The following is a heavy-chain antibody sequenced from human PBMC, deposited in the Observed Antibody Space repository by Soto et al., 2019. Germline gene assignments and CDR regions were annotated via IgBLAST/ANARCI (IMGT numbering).Heavy chain of an antibody. CDR2: ISTTSSYI. CDR1: GFTCSSYS. D-gene: IGHD3-9*01. CDR3: ARDLTGHKDDAFDI. Sequence: GVSLRLSCAASGFTCSSYSMNWVRQAPGKGLEWVSSISTTSSYIYYADSVKGRFIISRDNSKNSLYLQMNSLRAEDTAVYYCARDLTGHKDDAFDIWGQGTMVT. V-gene: IGHV3-21*01. J-gene: IGHJ3*02.